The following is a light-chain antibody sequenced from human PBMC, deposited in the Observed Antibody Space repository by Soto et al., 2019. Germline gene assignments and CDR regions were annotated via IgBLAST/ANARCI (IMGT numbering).Light chain of an antibody. Sequence: QAVVTQPPSASGSPGQSVTISCTGASSDVGGYNFVSWYQQHPGKAPKLMIYDVTKRPSGVPDRFSGSKSGNTASLTVSGLQADDEADYYCSSYAGSSVPVAFGGGTKVTVL. CDR1: SSDVGGYNF. CDR3: SSYAGSSVPVA. J-gene: IGLJ2*01. V-gene: IGLV2-8*01. CDR2: DVT.